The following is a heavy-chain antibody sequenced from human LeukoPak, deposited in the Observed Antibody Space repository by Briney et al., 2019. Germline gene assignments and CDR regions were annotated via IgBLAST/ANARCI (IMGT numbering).Heavy chain of an antibody. Sequence: KPSETLSLTCTVSGGSISSSSYYWGWIRQPPGKGLEWIGSIYYSGSTYYNPSLKSRVTISVDTSKNQFSLKLSSVTAADTAVYYCARGAVVWGRNIRVDVWGKGTTVTVSS. CDR3: ARGAVVWGRNIRVDV. CDR2: IYYSGST. J-gene: IGHJ6*04. V-gene: IGHV4-39*01. CDR1: GGSISSSSYY. D-gene: IGHD3-16*01.